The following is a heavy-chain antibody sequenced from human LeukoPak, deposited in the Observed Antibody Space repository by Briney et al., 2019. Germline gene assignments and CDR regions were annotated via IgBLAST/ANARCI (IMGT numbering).Heavy chain of an antibody. Sequence: SETLSLTCTVSGGSIRSYYWGWIRQPPGKGLEWIGSIYYGGSTYYNPSLKSRVTISVDTSKNQFSLKLSSVTAADTAVYYCASLIAAGGTWYFDLWGRGTLVTVSS. CDR1: GGSIRSYY. CDR3: ASLIAAGGTWYFDL. V-gene: IGHV4-39*01. J-gene: IGHJ2*01. CDR2: IYYGGST. D-gene: IGHD6-13*01.